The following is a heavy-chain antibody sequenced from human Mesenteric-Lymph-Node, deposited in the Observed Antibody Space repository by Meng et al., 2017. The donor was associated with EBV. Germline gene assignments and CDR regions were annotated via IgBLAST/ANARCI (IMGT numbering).Heavy chain of an antibody. D-gene: IGHD1-26*01. V-gene: IGHV4-61*01. J-gene: IGHJ4*02. CDR2: IFNSGST. CDR3: ARSPYSGTYWGGLFDY. Sequence: QRQEFGPGLGKASETLALPFPVSRESVSRNRLYWSWIRPPPGRGLEWIGYIFNSGSTNHKPPPRSRVTISIDTSKNQFSLKLTSVTASDTAVYYCARSPYSGTYWGGLFDYWGQGALVTVSS. CDR1: RESVSRNRLY.